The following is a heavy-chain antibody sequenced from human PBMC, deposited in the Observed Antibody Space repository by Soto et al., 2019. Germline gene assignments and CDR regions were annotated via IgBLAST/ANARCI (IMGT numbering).Heavy chain of an antibody. V-gene: IGHV3-23*01. CDR3: AKDRRAGGNSAFYFDF. CDR2: ISATGGGT. J-gene: IGHJ4*02. Sequence: GGSLRLSCAASGFKFSNYAMSWVRQAPGKGLEWVSLISATGGGTYYADSVKGRFTISRDNSHNTLYLQVHSLTAEDTAVYYCAKDRRAGGNSAFYFDFWGQGAQVTSPQ. CDR1: GFKFSNYA. D-gene: IGHD3-16*01.